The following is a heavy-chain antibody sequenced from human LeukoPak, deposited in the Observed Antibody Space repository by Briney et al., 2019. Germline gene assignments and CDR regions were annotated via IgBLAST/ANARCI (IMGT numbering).Heavy chain of an antibody. J-gene: IGHJ4*02. CDR1: GYTFTGYY. D-gene: IGHD4-23*01. V-gene: IGHV1-2*02. CDR3: LSAGGNSVHYFDY. CDR2: INPNSGGT. Sequence: GASVKVSCKASGYTFTGYYMHWVRPAPGQGLEWVGCINPNSGGTNYAQKLQGRVTITLDTYISTLYIAPSRLPSGHTAGCYFLSAGGNSVHYFDYWGQGALVTVSS.